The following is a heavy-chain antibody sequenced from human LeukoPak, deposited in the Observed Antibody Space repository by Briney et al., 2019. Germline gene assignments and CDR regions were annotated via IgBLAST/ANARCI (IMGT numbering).Heavy chain of an antibody. D-gene: IGHD4-17*01. CDR3: AREKGTTVTPPGFDY. J-gene: IGHJ4*02. CDR1: GGSISNYY. V-gene: IGHV4-59*12. Sequence: SETLSLTCTVSGGSISNYYWSWIRQPPGKGLEWIGYIYYSGNTKYNPSLKSRVAISVDTSKNQFSLKLSSVTAADTAVYYCAREKGTTVTPPGFDYWGQGTLVTVSS. CDR2: IYYSGNT.